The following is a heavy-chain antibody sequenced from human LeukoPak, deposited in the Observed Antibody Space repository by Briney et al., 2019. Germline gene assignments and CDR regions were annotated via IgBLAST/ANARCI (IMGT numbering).Heavy chain of an antibody. D-gene: IGHD3-10*01. J-gene: IGHJ3*02. CDR3: ARSNGSGSYYNRKDAFDI. Sequence: SETLSLTCTVSGGSISSYYWSWIRQPPGKGLEWIGYIYYSGSTYYNPSLKSRVTISVDTSKNQFSLKLSSVTAADTAVYYCARSNGSGSYYNRKDAFDIWGQGTMVTVSS. V-gene: IGHV4-59*08. CDR2: IYYSGST. CDR1: GGSISSYY.